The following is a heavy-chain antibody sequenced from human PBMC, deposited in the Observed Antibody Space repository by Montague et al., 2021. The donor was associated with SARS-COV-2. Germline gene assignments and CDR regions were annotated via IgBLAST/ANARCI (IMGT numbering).Heavy chain of an antibody. CDR1: GDSVSSNSAT. D-gene: IGHD1-1*01. Sequence: CAISGDSVSSNSATWNWVRQSPSRGLEWLGRTYYRSKWYNDYVVXVRGRVTINPDTSKTQFSLQLNSVTPEDTAIHYCTSGREGNYNVMDVWGQGTTVTVSS. CDR2: TYYRSKWYN. V-gene: IGHV6-1*01. CDR3: TSGREGNYNVMDV. J-gene: IGHJ6*02.